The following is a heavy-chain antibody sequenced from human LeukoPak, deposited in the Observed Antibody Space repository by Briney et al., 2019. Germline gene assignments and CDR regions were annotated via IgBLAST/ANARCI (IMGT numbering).Heavy chain of an antibody. CDR3: ARANYCGGDCYPGYFQH. Sequence: GGSLRLSCAASGFTFSSYAMSWVRQAPGKGLEWVSYISSSSSSIYYADSVKGRFTISRDNAKNSLYLQMNSLRDEDTAVYYCARANYCGGDCYPGYFQHWGQGTLVTVSS. CDR1: GFTFSSYA. V-gene: IGHV3-48*02. CDR2: ISSSSSSI. J-gene: IGHJ1*01. D-gene: IGHD2-21*02.